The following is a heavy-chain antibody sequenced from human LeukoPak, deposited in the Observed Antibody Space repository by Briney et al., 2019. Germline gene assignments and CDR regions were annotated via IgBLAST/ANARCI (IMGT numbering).Heavy chain of an antibody. V-gene: IGHV3-30*02. D-gene: IGHD3-3*01. CDR3: AKDPSRTIFGVEGWFDP. J-gene: IGHJ5*02. CDR1: GFSFSSYG. CDR2: IRYDGSNK. Sequence: GGSLRLSCAASGFSFSSYGMHWVRQAPGKGLEWVAFIRYDGSNKYYADSVKGRFTISRDNSKNTLYLQMNSLRAEDTAVYYCAKDPSRTIFGVEGWFDPWGQGTLVTVSS.